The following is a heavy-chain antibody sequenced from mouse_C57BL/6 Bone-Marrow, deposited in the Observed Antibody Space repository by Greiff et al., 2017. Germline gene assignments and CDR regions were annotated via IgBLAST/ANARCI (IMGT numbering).Heavy chain of an antibody. CDR2: IDPSDSYT. CDR3: ARETTVVATGAMDY. Sequence: PGASVKLSCKASGYTFTSYWMQWVKQRPGQGLEWIGEIDPSDSYTNYNQKFKGKATLTVDTSSSTAYMQLSSLTSEDSAVDYCARETTVVATGAMDYWGQGTSVTVSS. D-gene: IGHD1-1*01. J-gene: IGHJ4*01. V-gene: IGHV1-50*01. CDR1: GYTFTSYW.